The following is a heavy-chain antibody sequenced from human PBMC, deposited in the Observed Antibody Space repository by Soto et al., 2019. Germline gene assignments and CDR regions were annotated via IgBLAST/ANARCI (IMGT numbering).Heavy chain of an antibody. J-gene: IGHJ5*02. CDR2: IYPGDSDT. V-gene: IGHV5-51*01. Sequence: GESLKISCKGSGYSFTNYWIGWVRQMSGKGLEWMGIIYPGDSDTRYSPSFQGQVTISADKSISTAYLQWSSLKASDTAMYYCVRRRSMAAAGTVYNWFDPWGQGTLVTVSS. CDR3: VRRRSMAAAGTVYNWFDP. CDR1: GYSFTNYW. D-gene: IGHD6-13*01.